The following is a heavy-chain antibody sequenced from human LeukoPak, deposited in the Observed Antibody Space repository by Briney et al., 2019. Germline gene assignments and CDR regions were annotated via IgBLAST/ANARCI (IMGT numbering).Heavy chain of an antibody. V-gene: IGHV3-23*01. Sequence: LPGGSLRLSCAISGLTHHDYAMTWVRQAPGKGLEWVSTIVGDSSKTYYADSVKSRFTISRDNSNYMLFLHMNSLRAEDTAIYYCAKQPYNYYYLDVWGKGTTVTVSS. CDR1: GLTHHDYA. CDR2: IVGDSSKT. CDR3: AKQPYNYYYLDV. D-gene: IGHD2-2*02. J-gene: IGHJ6*03.